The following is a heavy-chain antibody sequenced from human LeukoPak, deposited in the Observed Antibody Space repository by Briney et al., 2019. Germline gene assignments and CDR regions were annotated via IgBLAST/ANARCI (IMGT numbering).Heavy chain of an antibody. CDR2: INHSGST. D-gene: IGHD3-22*01. CDR3: ARSPSRYYYDSSGYYRYFDY. J-gene: IGHJ4*02. CDR1: GYSISSGYY. V-gene: IGHV4-38-2*01. Sequence: PSETLSLTCAVSGYSISSGYYWGWIRQPPGKGLEWIGRINHSGSTYYNPSLKSRVTISLDTSKNQFSLKLSSVTAADTAVYYCARSPSRYYYDSSGYYRYFDYWGQGTLVTVSS.